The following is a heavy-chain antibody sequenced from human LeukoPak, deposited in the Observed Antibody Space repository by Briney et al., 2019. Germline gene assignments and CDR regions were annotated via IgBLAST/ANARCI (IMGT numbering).Heavy chain of an antibody. D-gene: IGHD7-27*01. J-gene: IGHJ5*02. CDR1: GGSFSDYY. CDR2: INHVGNT. V-gene: IGHV4-34*01. CDR3: ARTGDRTRFDP. Sequence: SETLSLTCAVYGGSFSDYYWSWIRQPPGKGLQWIGEINHVGNTKYNPSLKSRVTISVDTSKNQFSLKVSSVTAADTAVYYCARTGDRTRFDPWGQGTLVTVSS.